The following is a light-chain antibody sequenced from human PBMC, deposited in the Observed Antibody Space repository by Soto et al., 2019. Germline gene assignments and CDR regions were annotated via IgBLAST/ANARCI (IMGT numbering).Light chain of an antibody. CDR1: LLSKQY. CDR2: RDT. Sequence: SYELTQPHSVSVSPGQTATITCSGDLLSKQYAYWYQRKPGQAPVLIIYRDTERPSGIPERFSASTSGTTVTLTISGVQAEDEGDYYCQSADSNGIHVFGTGTKVT. J-gene: IGLJ1*01. V-gene: IGLV3-25*02. CDR3: QSADSNGIHV.